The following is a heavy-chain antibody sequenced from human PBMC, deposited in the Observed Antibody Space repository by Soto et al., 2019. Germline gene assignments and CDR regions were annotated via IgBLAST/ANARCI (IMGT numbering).Heavy chain of an antibody. Sequence: PSETLSLTCVVSGGPVSGDDLYWSWIRHLPGKGLEWIANVYHTGTTYYNPSLKSRVSMSVDTSQNQFSLILASVTAADTAVYYCARGEGYCSSTSRYRYFAYWGQRTLVGVSS. CDR3: ARGEGYCSSTSRYRYFAY. CDR1: GGPVSGDDLY. J-gene: IGHJ4*02. D-gene: IGHD2-2*02. CDR2: VYHTGTT. V-gene: IGHV4-30-4*08.